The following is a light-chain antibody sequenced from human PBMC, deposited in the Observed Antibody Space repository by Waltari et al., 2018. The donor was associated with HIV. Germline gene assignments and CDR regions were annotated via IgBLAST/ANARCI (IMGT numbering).Light chain of an antibody. V-gene: IGKV4-1*01. CDR2: WAS. Sequence: DIVMTQSPDSLAVSLGERATIHCKSSQSLLYDSNNRNYLGWYQQKPGQPPKLLISWASIRNSGVPDRFSGSGSGTDFTLTISSLQAEDVAIYYCQKSFRTPLTFGGGTRVEIK. J-gene: IGKJ4*01. CDR1: QSLLYDSNNRNY. CDR3: QKSFRTPLT.